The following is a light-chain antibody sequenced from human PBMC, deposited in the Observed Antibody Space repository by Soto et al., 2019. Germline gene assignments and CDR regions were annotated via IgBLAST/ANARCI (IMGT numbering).Light chain of an antibody. CDR3: QQLNSYPRT. CDR1: QGIGSY. CDR2: LAS. J-gene: IGKJ1*01. Sequence: DVHLTQSPSFLSTSVGDRVTITFRASQGIGSYLAWYQQKPGKAPKFLVCLASTLQSGVPSRFSGSGSGTEFNLTISNLQPEDFATYYCQQLNSYPRTFGQGTKVDIK. V-gene: IGKV1-9*01.